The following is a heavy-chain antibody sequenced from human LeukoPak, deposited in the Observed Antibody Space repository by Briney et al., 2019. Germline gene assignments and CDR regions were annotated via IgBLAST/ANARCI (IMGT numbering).Heavy chain of an antibody. CDR1: GFTFSDYA. J-gene: IGHJ4*02. CDR3: ARDGVGDLDY. CDR2: ISDDGNNK. Sequence: GGSLRLSCEASGFTFSDYAIHWVRQAPGNGLEWVALISDDGNNKYYADSVKGRFTISRDNSKNTLYLQMNSLRAEDTAVYYCARDGVGDLDYWGQGTLVTVSS. D-gene: IGHD3-10*01. V-gene: IGHV3-30-3*01.